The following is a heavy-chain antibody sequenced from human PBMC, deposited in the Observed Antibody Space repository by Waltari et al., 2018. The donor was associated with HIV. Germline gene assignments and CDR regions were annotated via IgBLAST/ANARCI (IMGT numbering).Heavy chain of an antibody. CDR2: TYYRSKWST. D-gene: IGHD4-4*01. Sequence: QVYLEQSGPGLVRQSQNTKLICVISGDIISSGTAAWHWIRQSPSRGLEWLGRTYYRSKWSTDYAESVRGRISITPDTDNNQFSLHLTSVTAADTAVYFCARDSYSLDFWGLGTQVLVSS. CDR3: ARDSYSLDF. J-gene: IGHJ4*02. V-gene: IGHV6-1*01. CDR1: GDIISSGTAA.